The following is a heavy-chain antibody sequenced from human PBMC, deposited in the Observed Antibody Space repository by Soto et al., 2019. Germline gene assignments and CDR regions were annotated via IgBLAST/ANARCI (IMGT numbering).Heavy chain of an antibody. CDR3: ARRLASYELFDY. CDR1: GYSFTSYW. D-gene: IGHD3-3*01. CDR2: IDPSGSYT. J-gene: IGHJ4*02. Sequence: PGESLKISCKGSGYSFTSYWISWVRQMPGKGLEWMGRIDPSGSYTNYSPSFQGQVTISADKSIRTAYLQWSSLKASDTAMYYCARRLASYELFDYWGQGTLVTVSS. V-gene: IGHV5-10-1*04.